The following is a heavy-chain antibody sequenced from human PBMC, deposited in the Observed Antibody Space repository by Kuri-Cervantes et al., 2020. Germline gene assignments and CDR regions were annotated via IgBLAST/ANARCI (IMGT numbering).Heavy chain of an antibody. J-gene: IGHJ5*02. Sequence: SWIRQHPGKGLEWIGYIYYSGSTYYNPSLKSRVTISVDTSKNQFSLKLSSVTAADTAVYYCARTILWFGELGGRYNWFDPWGQGTLVTVSS. D-gene: IGHD3-10*01. CDR3: ARTILWFGELGGRYNWFDP. V-gene: IGHV4-31*02. CDR2: IYYSGST.